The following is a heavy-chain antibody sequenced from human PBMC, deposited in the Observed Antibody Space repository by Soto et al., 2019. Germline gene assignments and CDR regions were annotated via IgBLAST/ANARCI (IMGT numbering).Heavy chain of an antibody. D-gene: IGHD6-19*01. J-gene: IGHJ4*02. CDR3: VKGAWCDD. CDR2: IRGADGRT. V-gene: IGHV3-23*01. Sequence: EVQLLESGGGLVQPGGSLRLSCAASGFTFNTFDMTWVRQAPGKGLEWVSVIRGADGRTYYADSLKGRFTISRDNSKKTLFLQVTSLRVEDTAVYYCVKGAWCDDWGQGTLVTVSS. CDR1: GFTFNTFD.